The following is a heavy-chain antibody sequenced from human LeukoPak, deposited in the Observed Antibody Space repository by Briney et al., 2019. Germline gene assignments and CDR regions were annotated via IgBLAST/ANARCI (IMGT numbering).Heavy chain of an antibody. D-gene: IGHD1/OR15-1a*01. CDR2: IYYSGST. CDR1: GGSISSSSYY. J-gene: IGHJ5*02. V-gene: IGHV4-39*01. CDR3: ARLPYNWNTNNWFDP. Sequence: PSETLSLTCTVSGGSISSSSYYWGWIRQPPGKGLAWIGSIYYSGSTYYNPSLKSRVTISVDTSKNQFSLKLRSVTAADTAVYYCARLPYNWNTNNWFDPWGQGTLVTVSS.